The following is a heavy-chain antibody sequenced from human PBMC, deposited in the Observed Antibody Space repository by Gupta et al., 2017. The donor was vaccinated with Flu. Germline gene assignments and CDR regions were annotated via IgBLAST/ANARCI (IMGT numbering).Heavy chain of an antibody. CDR1: GGSISSGSYY. D-gene: IGHD2-15*01. Sequence: QVQLQESGPGLVKPSQTLSLTCTVSGGSISSGSYYWSWIRQPAGKGLEWIGRIYTSGSTNYNPSLKSRVTISVDTAKNQFSLKLSSVTAAETAVYYCARVRGGPRRLNYIDGSCYSSDAFDIWGQGTMVTLSS. J-gene: IGHJ3*02. V-gene: IGHV4-61*02. CDR3: ARVRGGPRRLNYIDGSCYSSDAFDI. CDR2: IYTSGST.